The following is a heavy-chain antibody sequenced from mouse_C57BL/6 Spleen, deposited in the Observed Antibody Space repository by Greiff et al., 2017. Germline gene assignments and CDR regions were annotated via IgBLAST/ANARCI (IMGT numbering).Heavy chain of an antibody. V-gene: IGHV1-39*01. Sequence: EVHLVESGPELVKPGASVKISCKASGYSFTDYNMNWVKQSNGESLEWIGVINPNYGTTSYNQKFKGKATLTVDQSSSTAYMQLNSLTSEDSAVYYCARTGYYGSSYWYFDVWGTGTTVTVSS. CDR2: INPNYGTT. CDR1: GYSFTDYN. CDR3: ARTGYYGSSYWYFDV. J-gene: IGHJ1*03. D-gene: IGHD1-1*01.